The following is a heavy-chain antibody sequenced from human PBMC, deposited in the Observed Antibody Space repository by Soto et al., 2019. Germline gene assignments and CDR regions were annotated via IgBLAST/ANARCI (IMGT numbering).Heavy chain of an antibody. D-gene: IGHD5-12*01. CDR3: AKDRRDGYNWSDY. CDR1: GFSFTSYG. CDR2: ILSDGTDT. J-gene: IGHJ4*02. V-gene: IGHV3-30*18. Sequence: QVQLVQSGGGVVQPGRSLRLSCAASGFSFTSYGMHWIRQAPGKGLEWVALILSDGTDTYYADSVKGRFTISRDNSKNTLYLQMSSLRAEDTAVYYCAKDRRDGYNWSDYWGQGTLVAVSS.